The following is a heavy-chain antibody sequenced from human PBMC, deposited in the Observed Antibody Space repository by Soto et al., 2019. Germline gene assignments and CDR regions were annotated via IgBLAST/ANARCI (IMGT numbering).Heavy chain of an antibody. CDR2: ISGSGGST. J-gene: IGHJ3*02. CDR3: AKTQELRWLDAFDI. D-gene: IGHD4-17*01. CDR1: GFTFCSYA. V-gene: IGHV3-23*01. Sequence: GGSLTLSCAASGFTFCSYAMSWVRRAPGKGLEWVSAISGSGGSTYYADSVKGRFTISRDNSKNTLYLQMNSLRAEDTAVYYCAKTQELRWLDAFDIWGQGTMVTVSS.